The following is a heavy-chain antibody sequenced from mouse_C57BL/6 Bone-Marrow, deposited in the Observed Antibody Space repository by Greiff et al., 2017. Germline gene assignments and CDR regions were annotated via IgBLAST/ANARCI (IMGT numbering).Heavy chain of an antibody. CDR1: GYTFTSYA. V-gene: IGHV1-85*01. D-gene: IGHD1-1*01. CDR2: IYPRDGST. CDR3: ARLECDGSSGDWYFDV. Sequence: VEVVESGPELVKPGASVKLSCKASGYTFTSYAINWVKQRPGQGLEWIGWIYPRDGSTKYNEKFKGKATLTVDTSSSTAYMELHSLTSEDSAVYFCARLECDGSSGDWYFDVWGTGTTVTVSS. J-gene: IGHJ1*03.